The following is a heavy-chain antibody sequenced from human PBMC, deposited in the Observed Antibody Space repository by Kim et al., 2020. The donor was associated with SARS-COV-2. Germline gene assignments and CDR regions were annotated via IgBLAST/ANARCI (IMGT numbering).Heavy chain of an antibody. V-gene: IGHV1-18*01. CDR2: HNDNT. CDR3: SRDPDY. J-gene: IGHJ4*02. Sequence: HNDNTKYKQKVQGRITMTTDTSTNTVYMELRSLGYDDTAVYYCSRDPDYWGQGTLVTVSS.